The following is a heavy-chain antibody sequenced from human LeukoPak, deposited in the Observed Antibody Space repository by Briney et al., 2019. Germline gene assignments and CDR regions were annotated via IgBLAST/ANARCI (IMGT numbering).Heavy chain of an antibody. CDR1: GFTFNTYA. D-gene: IGHD1-26*01. Sequence: GGSLRLSCAASGFTFNTYAMNWVRQAPGRGLEWVSAISGSVGITYYADSVKGRFTISRDNSKNTLYLQMNSLRAEDTAVYYCAKGTLYSGSSHFDSWGQGTLVTFSS. CDR2: ISGSVGIT. CDR3: AKGTLYSGSSHFDS. J-gene: IGHJ4*02. V-gene: IGHV3-23*01.